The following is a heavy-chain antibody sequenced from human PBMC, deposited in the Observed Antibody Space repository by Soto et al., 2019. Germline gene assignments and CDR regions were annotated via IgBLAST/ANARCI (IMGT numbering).Heavy chain of an antibody. D-gene: IGHD2-15*01. CDR3: ARGRGGGRKNWFDP. J-gene: IGHJ5*02. V-gene: IGHV4-34*01. Sequence: PSETLSLTCAVYGGSFSGYYWSWIRQPPGKGLEWIGEINHSGSTNYNPSLKSRVTISVDTSKNQFSLKLSSVTAADTAVYYCARGRGGGRKNWFDPWGQGTLVTVSS. CDR2: INHSGST. CDR1: GGSFSGYY.